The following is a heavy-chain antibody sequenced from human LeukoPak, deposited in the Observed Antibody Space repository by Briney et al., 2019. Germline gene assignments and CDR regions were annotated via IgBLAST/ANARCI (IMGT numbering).Heavy chain of an antibody. CDR1: GFTFNSYA. CDR3: AKDGIDSGDPNGFDP. V-gene: IGHV3-23*01. Sequence: PGGSLRLSCAASGFTFNSYAMSWVRQAAGKGLEWGSSISGSGGSTYYADSVKGRFTISRDSSKNMLYLQMNILRAEDTAIYYCAKDGIDSGDPNGFDPWCQGTLVTVSA. D-gene: IGHD3-10*01. J-gene: IGHJ5*02. CDR2: ISGSGGST.